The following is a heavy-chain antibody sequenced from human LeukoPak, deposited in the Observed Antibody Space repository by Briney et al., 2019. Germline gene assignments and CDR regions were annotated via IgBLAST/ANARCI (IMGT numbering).Heavy chain of an antibody. J-gene: IGHJ4*02. V-gene: IGHV3-23*01. Sequence: PGGSLRLSCAASGFTFSSYAMSWVRQAPGKGLEWVSGVSGSGGSTYYADSVKGRFTISRDNSKNTLYLQMNSLRAEDTAVYYCAKGTGIVVVPAEYYWGQGTLVTVSS. CDR1: GFTFSSYA. D-gene: IGHD2-2*01. CDR2: VSGSGGST. CDR3: AKGTGIVVVPAEYY.